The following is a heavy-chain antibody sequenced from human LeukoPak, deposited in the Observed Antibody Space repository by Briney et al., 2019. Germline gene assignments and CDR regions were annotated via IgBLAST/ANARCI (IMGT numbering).Heavy chain of an antibody. J-gene: IGHJ4*02. CDR1: GGSISSSSYY. CDR3: ARRLSAYYYDSSGNTVIDY. CDR2: IYYSGST. D-gene: IGHD3-22*01. V-gene: IGHV4-39*01. Sequence: SETLSLTCTVSGGSISSSSYYWGWFRQPPGKGLEWIGSIYYSGSTYYNPTVKSRVTISVNTSKNQFSLTLSSVTAPDTAVYYCARRLSAYYYDSSGNTVIDYWGRGTLVTVSS.